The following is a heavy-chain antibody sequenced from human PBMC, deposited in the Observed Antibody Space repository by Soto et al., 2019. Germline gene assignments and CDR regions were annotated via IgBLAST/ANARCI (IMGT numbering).Heavy chain of an antibody. D-gene: IGHD5-12*01. J-gene: IGHJ4*02. CDR3: ARDKYGGYDGHFDY. V-gene: IGHV4-59*01. Sequence: SETLSLTCTVSVGSINSYYWSWIRQPPGKGLEWIGYIYYSGSTNYNPSLKSRVTISVDRSKNQFSLKLTSVTAADTAVYYCARDKYGGYDGHFDYLGQGTLVTVSS. CDR2: IYYSGST. CDR1: VGSINSYY.